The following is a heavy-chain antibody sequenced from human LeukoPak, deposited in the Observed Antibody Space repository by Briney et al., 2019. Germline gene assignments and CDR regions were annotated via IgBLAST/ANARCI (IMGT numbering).Heavy chain of an antibody. D-gene: IGHD3-22*01. CDR3: ARDYHDTSGDNYVGGYYYMDV. J-gene: IGHJ6*03. V-gene: IGHV4-59*08. Sequence: SETLSLTCTVSGGSISPYSWSWIRQPPGKGLEWIGYSLYSGGTNYNPSLKSRVTISVATSKNEFYLELSSVTAADTVVYYCARDYHDTSGDNYVGGYYYMDVWGKGTTVTVSS. CDR1: GGSISPYS. CDR2: SLYSGGT.